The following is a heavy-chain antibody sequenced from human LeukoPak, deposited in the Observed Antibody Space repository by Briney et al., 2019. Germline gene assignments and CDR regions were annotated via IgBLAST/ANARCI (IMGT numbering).Heavy chain of an antibody. CDR2: IYYSGST. Sequence: SETLSLTCTVSGGSISSYYWGWIRQPPGKGLEWIGYIYYSGSTNYNPSLKSRVTISVDTSKNQFSLKLSSVTAADTAVYYCARLTAPYVLGVSDYWGQGTLVTVSS. D-gene: IGHD3-10*02. V-gene: IGHV4-59*08. CDR3: ARLTAPYVLGVSDY. J-gene: IGHJ4*02. CDR1: GGSISSYY.